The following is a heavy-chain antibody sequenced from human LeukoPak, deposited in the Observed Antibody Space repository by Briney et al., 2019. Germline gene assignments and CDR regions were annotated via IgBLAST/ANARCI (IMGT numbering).Heavy chain of an antibody. Sequence: GGSLRLSCAASGFTFSSYRMNWVRQAPGKGLEWVAFIRYDGSNKYYADSVKGRFTISRDNSKNTLYLQMNSLRAEDTAVYYCARVLLTGAGGDAFDIWGQGTMVTVSS. CDR1: GFTFSSYR. CDR2: IRYDGSNK. CDR3: ARVLLTGAGGDAFDI. V-gene: IGHV3-30*02. D-gene: IGHD7-27*01. J-gene: IGHJ3*02.